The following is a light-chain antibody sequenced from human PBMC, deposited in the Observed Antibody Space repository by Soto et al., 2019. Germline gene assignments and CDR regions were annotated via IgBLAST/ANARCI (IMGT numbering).Light chain of an antibody. V-gene: IGKV3-15*01. J-gene: IGKJ1*01. Sequence: EIVMTQSPATLSVSPGERATLSCRASQSISSNLAWYQQKPGQAPRLLIYGASTRATGIPARFSGSGSGTEFTLTISSLQSEDFAVDYCQQFDTWPRTFGEGTKVAIK. CDR1: QSISSN. CDR2: GAS. CDR3: QQFDTWPRT.